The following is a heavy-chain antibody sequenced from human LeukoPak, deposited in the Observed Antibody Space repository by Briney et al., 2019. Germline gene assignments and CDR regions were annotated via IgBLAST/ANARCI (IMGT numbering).Heavy chain of an antibody. J-gene: IGHJ6*02. D-gene: IGHD5-12*01. CDR1: GFTFSSYS. V-gene: IGHV3-21*01. CDR3: ARGLVATQRGYYYYMDV. CDR2: ISRSSSYI. Sequence: GGSLRLSCAASGFTFSSYSMCWVRQAPGKGLEWVSSISRSSSYIYYADSVKGRFTISRDNAKNSLSLQMNSLRAEDTAVYYCARGLVATQRGYYYYMDVWGQGTTVTVSS.